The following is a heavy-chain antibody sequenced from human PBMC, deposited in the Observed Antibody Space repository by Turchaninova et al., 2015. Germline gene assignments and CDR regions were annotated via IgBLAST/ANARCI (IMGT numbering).Heavy chain of an antibody. V-gene: IGHV3-23*04. CDR2: LGWSGPST. J-gene: IGHJ4*02. CDR3: ATGGFCTSTSCPPYYGDYLPRDY. CDR1: GVNCSSCA. D-gene: IGHD2-2*01. Sequence: EVRLVESGGGLERPGGSMRLSCKCCGVNCSSCALSCVRQAPWEGLGWVAGLGWSGPSTFYADSVERRFTISRDKSRDTVSLQMDSLRADDTAVYYWATGGFCTSTSCPPYYGDYLPRDYWGQGTLVTVSS.